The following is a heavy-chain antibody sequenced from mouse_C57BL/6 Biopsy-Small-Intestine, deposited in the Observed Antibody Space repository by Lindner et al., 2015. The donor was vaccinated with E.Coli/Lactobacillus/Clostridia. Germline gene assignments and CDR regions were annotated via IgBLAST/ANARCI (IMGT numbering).Heavy chain of an antibody. Sequence: VQLQESGAELARPGASVKLSCKASGYTFTSYGISWVKQRTGQGLEWIGEIYPRSGNTYYNEKFKGKATLTADKSSSTAYMQFSSLTSEDSAVYFCARNYGSSWRVDYWGQGTTLTVSS. CDR2: IYPRSGNT. D-gene: IGHD1-1*01. CDR3: ARNYGSSWRVDY. CDR1: GYTFTSYG. V-gene: IGHV1-81*01. J-gene: IGHJ2*01.